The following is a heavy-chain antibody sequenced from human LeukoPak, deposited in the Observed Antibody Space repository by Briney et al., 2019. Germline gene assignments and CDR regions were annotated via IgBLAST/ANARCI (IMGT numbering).Heavy chain of an antibody. V-gene: IGHV4-39*01. CDR2: IYYSGST. D-gene: IGHD1-26*01. J-gene: IGHJ5*02. CDR1: GGSIGSSSYY. CDR3: ARHVSTSWGLLSPIISGKNWFDP. Sequence: SETLSLTCTVSGGSIGSSSYYWGWIRQPPGKGLEWIGSIYYSGSTYYNPSLKSRVTISVDTSKNQFSLKLSSVTAADTAVYYCARHVSTSWGLLSPIISGKNWFDPWGQGTLVTVSS.